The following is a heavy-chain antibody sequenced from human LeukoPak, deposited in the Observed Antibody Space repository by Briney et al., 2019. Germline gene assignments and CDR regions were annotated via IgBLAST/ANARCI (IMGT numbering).Heavy chain of an antibody. CDR1: GFTFSAYW. D-gene: IGHD6-19*01. Sequence: GGSLRLSCAASGFTFSAYWMTWVRQAPGKGLEWVANINEGGNSKYYVDSVRGRFTISRDKTKDLLHLQMSSLRAEDTAVYYCARVGKNGWDFDHWGQGTLVTVSS. CDR2: INEGGNSK. J-gene: IGHJ4*02. V-gene: IGHV3-7*01. CDR3: ARVGKNGWDFDH.